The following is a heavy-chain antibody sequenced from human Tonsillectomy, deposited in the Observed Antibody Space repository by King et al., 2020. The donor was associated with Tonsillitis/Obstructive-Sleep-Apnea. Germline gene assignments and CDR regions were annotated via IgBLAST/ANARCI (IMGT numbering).Heavy chain of an antibody. CDR2: INPSGGST. CDR3: ARDRGVVVVPAAIPTRYNWFDP. D-gene: IGHD2-2*02. V-gene: IGHV1-46*01. Sequence: QLVQSGAEVKKPGASVKVSCKASGYTFTSYYMHWVRQAPGQGLEWMGIINPSGGSTSYAQKFQGRVTMTRDTSTSTVYMELSSLRSEDTAVYYCARDRGVVVVPAAIPTRYNWFDPWGQETLVTVSS. CDR1: GYTFTSYY. J-gene: IGHJ5*02.